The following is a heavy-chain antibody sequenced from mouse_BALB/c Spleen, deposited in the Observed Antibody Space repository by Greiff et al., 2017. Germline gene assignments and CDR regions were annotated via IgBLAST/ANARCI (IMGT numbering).Heavy chain of an antibody. J-gene: IGHJ3*01. CDR2: ISYSGST. CDR3: ASPYGNFPWFAY. V-gene: IGHV3-2*02. D-gene: IGHD2-1*01. Sequence: DVQLQESGPGLVKPSQSLSLTCTVTGYSITSDYAWNWIRQFPGNKLEWMGYISYSGSTSYNPSLKSRISITRDTSKNQFFLQLNSVTTEDTATYYCASPYGNFPWFAYWGQGTLVTVSA. CDR1: GYSITSDYA.